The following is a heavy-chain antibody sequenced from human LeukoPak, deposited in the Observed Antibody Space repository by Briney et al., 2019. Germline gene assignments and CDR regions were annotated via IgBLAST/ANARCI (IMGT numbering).Heavy chain of an antibody. Sequence: GGSLRLSCAASGFTFSSYAMHWVRQAPGKGLEWVAVISYDGSNKYYADSVKGRFTISRDNSKNTLYLQMNSLRAEDTAVYYCARDSTHRIAAAGAFDYWGQGTLVTVSS. J-gene: IGHJ4*02. CDR1: GFTFSSYA. D-gene: IGHD6-13*01. CDR2: ISYDGSNK. V-gene: IGHV3-30-3*01. CDR3: ARDSTHRIAAAGAFDY.